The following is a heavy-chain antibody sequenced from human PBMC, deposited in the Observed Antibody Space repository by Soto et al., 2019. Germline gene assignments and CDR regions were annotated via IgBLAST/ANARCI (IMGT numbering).Heavy chain of an antibody. Sequence: EVQLVESGGDLVQPGGSLRLSCAASGVSFSGYWMHWVRHTPGKGLIWLSRINSHGSRTNYADSVRGRFTISRDNAKNTVHLQMNSLTVEDTAVYYGARSGCNEQNWFDPCGQGTLVTVSS. V-gene: IGHV3-74*01. D-gene: IGHD2-2*01. CDR2: INSHGSRT. J-gene: IGHJ5*02. CDR3: ARSGCNEQNWFDP. CDR1: GVSFSGYW.